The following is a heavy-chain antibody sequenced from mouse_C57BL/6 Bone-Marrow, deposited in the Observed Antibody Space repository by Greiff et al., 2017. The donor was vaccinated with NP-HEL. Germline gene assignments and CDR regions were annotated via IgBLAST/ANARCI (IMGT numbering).Heavy chain of an antibody. CDR2: INPNYGTT. CDR1: GYSFTDYY. V-gene: IGHV1-39*01. Sequence: EVQLQQSGPELVKPGASVKISCKASGYSFTDYYMNWVKQSNGKSLEWIGVINPNYGTTSYNQKFKGKATLTVDQSSSTAYMQLNSLTSEDSAVYYCARLGVITTVVTHSDWGQGTLVTVSA. CDR3: ARLGVITTVVTHSD. J-gene: IGHJ3*01. D-gene: IGHD1-1*01.